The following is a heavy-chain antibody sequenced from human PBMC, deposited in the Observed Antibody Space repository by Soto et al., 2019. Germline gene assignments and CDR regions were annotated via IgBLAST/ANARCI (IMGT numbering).Heavy chain of an antibody. V-gene: IGHV3-48*03. D-gene: IGHD3-22*01. J-gene: IGHJ4*02. CDR1: GLSLSSYE. CDR2: ISSSGSTI. CDR3: ATRAPAVPMIVVGFDD. Sequence: GSLRLRGAAAGLSLSSYEMNWVRQAPGKGLELVSYISSSGSTIYSADSVKGRFTISRDNAKNSLYLQLNSLRAEDTAVYYCATRAPAVPMIVVGFDDWGQGTLATVSS.